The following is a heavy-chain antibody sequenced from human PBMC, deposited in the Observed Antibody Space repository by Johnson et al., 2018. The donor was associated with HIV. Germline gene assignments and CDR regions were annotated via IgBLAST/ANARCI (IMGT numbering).Heavy chain of an antibody. V-gene: IGHV3-23*04. CDR2: ISGSGGRR. J-gene: IGHJ3*02. Sequence: VQLVESGGGLVQPGGSLRLSCAASGFTVSSNYMSWVRQAPGKGLEWVSGISGSGGRRYYADSAKGRFTISRDNSENTLYLQMNSLRAEDTAVYYCAKSHASFELSGEDVFHIWGQGTMVTVSS. CDR1: GFTVSSNY. CDR3: AKSHASFELSGEDVFHI. D-gene: IGHD1-26*01.